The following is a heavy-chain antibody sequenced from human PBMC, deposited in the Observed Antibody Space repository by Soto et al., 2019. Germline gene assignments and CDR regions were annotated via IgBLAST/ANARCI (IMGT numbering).Heavy chain of an antibody. D-gene: IGHD6-19*01. CDR3: ARDSGSGWLDY. CDR2: IYYSGST. Sequence: PSETLSLTCTVSGGSISSYYWSWIRQPPGKGLGWIGYIYYSGSTNYNPSLKSRVTISVDTSKNQFSLKLSSVTAADTAVYYCARDSGSGWLDYWGQGTLVTVSS. V-gene: IGHV4-59*01. CDR1: GGSISSYY. J-gene: IGHJ4*02.